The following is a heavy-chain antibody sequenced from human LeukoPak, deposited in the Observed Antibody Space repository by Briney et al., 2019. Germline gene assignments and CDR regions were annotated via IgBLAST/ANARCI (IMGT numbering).Heavy chain of an antibody. D-gene: IGHD6-19*01. J-gene: IGHJ1*01. CDR2: ISYDGSNK. Sequence: GGSLRLSCAASGFTFSSYGMHWVRQAPGKGLEWVAVISYDGSNKYGDSVKGRFTISRDNSKNTLYLQMNSLRAEDTAVYYCALNRGSGWYFHYWGQGTQVTVSS. CDR3: ALNRGSGWYFHY. V-gene: IGHV3-30*03. CDR1: GFTFSSYG.